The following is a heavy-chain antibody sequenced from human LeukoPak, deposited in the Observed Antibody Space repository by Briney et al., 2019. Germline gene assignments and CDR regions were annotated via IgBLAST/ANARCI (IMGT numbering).Heavy chain of an antibody. V-gene: IGHV1-69*05. CDR2: IIPIFGTA. J-gene: IGHJ4*02. Sequence: ASVKVSCKASGGTFSSYAISWVRQAPGQGLEWMGGIIPIFGTANYAQKFQGRVTMTTDTSTSTAYMELRSLRSDDTAVYYCARDNQPYLHLDYWGQGTLVTVSS. CDR1: GGTFSSYA. CDR3: ARDNQPYLHLDY. D-gene: IGHD2-2*01.